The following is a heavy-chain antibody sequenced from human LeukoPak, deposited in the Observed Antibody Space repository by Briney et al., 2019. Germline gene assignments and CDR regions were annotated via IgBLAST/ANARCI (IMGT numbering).Heavy chain of an antibody. V-gene: IGHV3-15*01. Sequence: GGSLRLSCAASGFTFSKSWMNWVRQAPGKGLEWVGHIQSKPDGGTADYAAPVKGRFTISRDDSKNTLYLVINSLKTEDTAVYYCTTRGHLRGIDHWGQGTLVTVSS. CDR1: GFTFSKSW. CDR3: TTRGHLRGIDH. CDR2: IQSKPDGGTA. D-gene: IGHD3-10*01. J-gene: IGHJ4*02.